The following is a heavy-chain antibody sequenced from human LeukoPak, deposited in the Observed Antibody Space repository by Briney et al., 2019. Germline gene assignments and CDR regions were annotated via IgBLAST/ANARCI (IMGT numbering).Heavy chain of an antibody. CDR2: INSDGSST. Sequence: GGSLRFSCAASGFTFSSYWRHWVRQAPGKGLVWVSRINSDGSSTSYADSVQGRFTISRDNAKNTLYLQMNSLRAEDTAVYYCARDNYYDILTGYSVYFDYWGQGALVTVSS. J-gene: IGHJ4*02. CDR1: GFTFSSYW. CDR3: ARDNYYDILTGYSVYFDY. D-gene: IGHD3-9*01. V-gene: IGHV3-74*01.